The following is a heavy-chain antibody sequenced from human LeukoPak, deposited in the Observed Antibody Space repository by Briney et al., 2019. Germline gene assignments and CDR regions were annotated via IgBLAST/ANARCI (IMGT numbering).Heavy chain of an antibody. J-gene: IGHJ4*02. CDR1: GGSISSSSYY. V-gene: IGHV4-39*07. CDR2: IYYSGST. Sequence: SETLSLACTVSGGSISSSSYYWGWIRRPPRKGLEWIGSIYYSGSTYYNPSLESRVTISVDTSKHQFSLKLSSVTAADTAVYYCARIAAAGNPDFDHWGQGTLVTASS. CDR3: ARIAAAGNPDFDH. D-gene: IGHD6-13*01.